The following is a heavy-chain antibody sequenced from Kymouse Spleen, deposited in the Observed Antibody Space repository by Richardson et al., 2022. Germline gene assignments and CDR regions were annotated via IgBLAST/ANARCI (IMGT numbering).Heavy chain of an antibody. CDR3: AKDIGYSSGRFDY. J-gene: IGHJ4*02. V-gene: IGHV3-9*01. D-gene: IGHD6-19*01. CDR1: GFTFDDYA. Sequence: EVQLVESGGGLVQPGRSLRLSCAASGFTFDDYAMHWVRQAPGKGLEWVSGISWNSGSIGYADSVKGRFTISRDNAKNSLYLQMNSLRAEDTALYYCAKDIGYSSGRFDYWGQGTLVTVSS. CDR2: ISWNSGSI.